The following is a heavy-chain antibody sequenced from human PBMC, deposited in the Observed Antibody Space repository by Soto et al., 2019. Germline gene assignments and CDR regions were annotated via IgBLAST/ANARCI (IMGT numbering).Heavy chain of an antibody. CDR2: MDYNGNS. CDR3: VRSAFGYYDTSGYPLTDS. V-gene: IGHV4-39*01. J-gene: IGHJ4*02. D-gene: IGHD3-22*01. Sequence: PSETLSLTCTVSGVSISSSNYYWGWIRQPPGGCPEWIGSMDYNGNSYQNPSLKSRVTLSVDTSKSQFSLKLRSVTAADTAVYFCVRSAFGYYDTSGYPLTDSWGQGTLVTVYS. CDR1: GVSISSSNYY.